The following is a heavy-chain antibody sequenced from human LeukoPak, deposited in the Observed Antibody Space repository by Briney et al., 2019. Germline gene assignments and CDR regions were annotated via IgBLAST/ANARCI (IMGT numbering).Heavy chain of an antibody. CDR1: GFTFSSYA. J-gene: IGHJ4*02. CDR3: AKDSARGSYYFDY. V-gene: IGHV3-23*01. D-gene: IGHD1-26*01. Sequence: GGSLRLSCAASGFTFSSYAMSWVRQAPGKGLEWVSAISGSGGSTYYADSVKGRFTTSRDNSKNTLYLQMNSLRAEDTAVYYCAKDSARGSYYFDYWGQGTLVTVSS. CDR2: ISGSGGST.